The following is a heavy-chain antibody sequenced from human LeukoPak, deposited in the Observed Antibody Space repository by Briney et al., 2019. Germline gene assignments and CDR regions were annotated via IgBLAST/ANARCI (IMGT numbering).Heavy chain of an antibody. D-gene: IGHD3-22*01. V-gene: IGHV3-21*04. CDR1: GFTFSVYS. Sequence: GGSLRLSCAASGFTFSVYSMNWVRQAPGKGLEWVSSISGSSFGSRISVKSADSVEGRFTISRDNANNSLSLQMESLRAEDTAVYHCAKDLRTGLVVIGFDYWGQGTLVTVSS. J-gene: IGHJ4*02. CDR2: ISGSSFGSRISV. CDR3: AKDLRTGLVVIGFDY.